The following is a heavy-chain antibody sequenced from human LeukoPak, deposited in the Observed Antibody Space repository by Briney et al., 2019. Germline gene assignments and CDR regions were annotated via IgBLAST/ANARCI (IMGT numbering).Heavy chain of an antibody. Sequence: PGGSLRLSCAASGFTFSSYSMNWIRQAPSKGLEWVSSISSSTSYIYYADSVKGRFTISRDNAKNSLYLQMNSLRAEDTAVYYCARGGYCSSTSCYVNYYYGMDVWGKGTTVTVSS. D-gene: IGHD2-2*01. J-gene: IGHJ6*04. CDR3: ARGGYCSSTSCYVNYYYGMDV. V-gene: IGHV3-21*01. CDR2: ISSSTSYI. CDR1: GFTFSSYS.